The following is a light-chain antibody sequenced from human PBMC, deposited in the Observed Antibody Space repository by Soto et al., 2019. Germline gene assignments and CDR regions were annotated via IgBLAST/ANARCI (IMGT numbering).Light chain of an antibody. J-gene: IGKJ2*01. CDR2: KAS. V-gene: IGKV1-5*03. CDR3: QQYNSYSYT. Sequence: DIQMTQSPSTLSASVGDRVTITCRASQSISSWLAWYQQKPGKAPKLLIYKASSLESGVPSRFSGSGSGTEFTLTVSSLQADDFATYYCQQYNSYSYTFGQGTNLEIK. CDR1: QSISSW.